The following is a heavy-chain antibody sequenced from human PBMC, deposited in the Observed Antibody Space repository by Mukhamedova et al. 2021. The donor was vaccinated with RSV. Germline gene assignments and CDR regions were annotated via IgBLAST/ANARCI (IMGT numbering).Heavy chain of an antibody. J-gene: IGHJ5*02. D-gene: IGHD6-6*01. Sequence: GLEWIGRIYTTGSTDYNPSLNSRVTMSVDTSKNQFSLTLTSVTAADTAVYYCARVSITAGGGVFGPWGQGTLVTVSS. CDR3: ARVSITAGGGVFGP. CDR2: IYTTGST. V-gene: IGHV4-59*10.